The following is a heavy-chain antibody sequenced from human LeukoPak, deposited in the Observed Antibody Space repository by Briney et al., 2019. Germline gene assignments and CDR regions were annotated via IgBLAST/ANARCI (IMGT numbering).Heavy chain of an antibody. D-gene: IGHD2-2*01. CDR2: IYYSGST. Sequence: KPSETLSLTCTVSGGSMRSYYWSWIRQPPGKGLEWIGYIYYSGSTYYNPSLKSRVTISVDTSKNQFSLKLSSVTAADTAVYYCASQYCSSTSCYFDYWGQGTLVTVSS. V-gene: IGHV4-59*12. CDR3: ASQYCSSTSCYFDY. CDR1: GGSMRSYY. J-gene: IGHJ4*02.